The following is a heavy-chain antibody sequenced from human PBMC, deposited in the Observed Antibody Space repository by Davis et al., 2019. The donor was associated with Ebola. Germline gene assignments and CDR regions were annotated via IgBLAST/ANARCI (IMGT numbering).Heavy chain of an antibody. CDR1: GWSFSGYY. J-gene: IGHJ5*02. D-gene: IGHD5-12*01. CDR3: ASLSGDYRAYNWFDP. V-gene: IGHV4-34*01. CDR2: INHSGST. Sequence: SQTLSLTCAVYGWSFSGYYWSWIRQPPGKGLEWIGEINHSGSTNYNPSLKSRVTISVDTSKNQFSLKLSSVTAADTAVYYCASLSGDYRAYNWFDPWGQGTLVTVSS.